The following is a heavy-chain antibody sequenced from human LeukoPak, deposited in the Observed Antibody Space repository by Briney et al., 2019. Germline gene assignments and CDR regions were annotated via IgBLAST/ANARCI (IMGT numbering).Heavy chain of an antibody. CDR1: GGPISNYY. CDR2: VYDGGST. J-gene: IGHJ4*01. D-gene: IGHD2-8*01. CDR3: ASATEMAKVFSFDY. V-gene: IGHV4-59*08. Sequence: PSETLSLTCTVSGGPISNYYWNWIRQPPGKGLEWIGYVYDGGSTNYNPSLKSRVTISVDTSKNQFSLKVSSVTAADTGVYYCASATEMAKVFSFDYWGHGTLVIVSS.